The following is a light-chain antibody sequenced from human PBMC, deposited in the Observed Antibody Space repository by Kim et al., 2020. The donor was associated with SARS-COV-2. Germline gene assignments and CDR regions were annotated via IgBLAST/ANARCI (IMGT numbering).Light chain of an antibody. J-gene: IGKJ4*01. CDR2: DAS. Sequence: DIQMTQSPSSLSASVGDRVTITCQASQDIATYLNWYQQKPGKAPKLLIYDASSLERGVPSRFSGSGSGTHFTFTISSLQPEDMATYYCQQFDDLVTFGGGTKVDIK. CDR3: QQFDDLVT. CDR1: QDIATY. V-gene: IGKV1-33*01.